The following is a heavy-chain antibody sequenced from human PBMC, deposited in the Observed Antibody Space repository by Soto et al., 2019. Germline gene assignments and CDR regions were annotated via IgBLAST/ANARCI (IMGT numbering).Heavy chain of an antibody. J-gene: IGHJ4*02. Sequence: EVQLLESGGGLVQPGGSLRLSCAAPGFTFGIYGMSWVRQAPGRGLEWVSGITGDGSAFYAASVKGRFTIYRDKSKNKLYLQMNSLRAEDTALYYCAKETQLTSYGERWGRGTLVTVSS. D-gene: IGHD3-10*01. CDR2: ITGDGSA. CDR1: GFTFGIYG. V-gene: IGHV3-23*01. CDR3: AKETQLTSYGER.